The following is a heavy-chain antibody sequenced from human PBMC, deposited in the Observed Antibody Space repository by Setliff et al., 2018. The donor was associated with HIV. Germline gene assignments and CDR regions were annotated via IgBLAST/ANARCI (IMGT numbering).Heavy chain of an antibody. D-gene: IGHD3-16*01. CDR3: AKRTFGSGRLDP. Sequence: TLSLTCSVSGDSISSGSYYWSWIRLPAGKGLEWIGQIHTTGSTNYNPSLKSRVTISIDTSKNQFSLKLNSVTATDTAVYYCAKRTFGSGRLDPWGQGTLVTVSS. V-gene: IGHV4-61*09. CDR2: IHTTGST. CDR1: GDSISSGSYY. J-gene: IGHJ5*02.